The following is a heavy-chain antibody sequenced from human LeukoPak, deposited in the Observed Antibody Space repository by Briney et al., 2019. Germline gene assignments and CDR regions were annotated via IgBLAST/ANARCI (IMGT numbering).Heavy chain of an antibody. CDR2: ISYDGSNK. J-gene: IGHJ4*02. V-gene: IGHV3-30*04. CDR1: GFTFSSYA. Sequence: GGSLRLSCAASGFTFSSYAMHWVRQAPGKGLEGVAVISYDGSNKYYADSGKGRFTISRHNSKNTLYLQMNSLRAEDTAVYYCARAYSSGSPFDYWGQGTLVTVSS. D-gene: IGHD3-22*01. CDR3: ARAYSSGSPFDY.